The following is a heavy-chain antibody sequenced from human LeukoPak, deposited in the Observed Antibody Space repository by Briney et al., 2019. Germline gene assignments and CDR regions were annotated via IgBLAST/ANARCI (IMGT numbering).Heavy chain of an antibody. CDR3: ARDSAGGMVRGVTPFDY. CDR2: VSQTGSGKT. J-gene: IGHJ4*02. Sequence: PSETLSLTCGVYGGSFSGYYWSWIRQPPRKGLEGIGEVSQTGSGKTNYNPSLKGRVTISVDTSKNQFALELTSVTAADTAVYYCARDSAGGMVRGVTPFDYWGQGTLVTVSS. CDR1: GGSFSGYY. D-gene: IGHD3-10*01. V-gene: IGHV4-34*01.